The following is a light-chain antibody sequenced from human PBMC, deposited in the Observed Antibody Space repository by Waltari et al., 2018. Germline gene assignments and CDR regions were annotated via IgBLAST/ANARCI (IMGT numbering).Light chain of an antibody. CDR2: EYT. CDR1: SGSIATNY. V-gene: IGLV6-57*01. CDR3: QSYENRKQWV. Sequence: NFMLTQPLSVSESPGKTVTISCTRSSGSIATNYVQWYQQPPGSYPTAVIFEYTQRPSGGPERVSGSIDSSSNSASLTIAGLKTEDEADYNCQSYENRKQWVVGGGTKLTVL. J-gene: IGLJ3*02.